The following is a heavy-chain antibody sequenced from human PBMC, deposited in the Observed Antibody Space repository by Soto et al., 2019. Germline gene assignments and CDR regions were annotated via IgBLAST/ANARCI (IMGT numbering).Heavy chain of an antibody. CDR1: GFTFSSYA. CDR3: AREVVSLDY. Sequence: QVQLVESGGGVVQPGRSLRLSCAASGFTFSSYAMHWVRQAPGKGLEWVAVISYDGSNKYYADSVKGRFTISRDNSKNPLYLQMNSLRAEDTAVYYCAREVVSLDYWGQGTLVTVSS. CDR2: ISYDGSNK. J-gene: IGHJ4*02. D-gene: IGHD3-22*01. V-gene: IGHV3-30-3*01.